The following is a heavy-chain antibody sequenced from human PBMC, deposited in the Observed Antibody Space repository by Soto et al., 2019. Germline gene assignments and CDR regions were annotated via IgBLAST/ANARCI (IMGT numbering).Heavy chain of an antibody. CDR3: ACDSSTVTNDY. Sequence: EVQLVESGGGLVKPGGSLRLSCAASGFTFSSYSMNWVRQAPGKGLEWVSSISSSSSYIYYADSVKGRFTISRDNAKNSLYLQMNSLRAEDTAVYYCACDSSTVTNDYWGQGTLVTVSS. CDR2: ISSSSSYI. V-gene: IGHV3-21*01. J-gene: IGHJ4*02. CDR1: GFTFSSYS. D-gene: IGHD4-17*01.